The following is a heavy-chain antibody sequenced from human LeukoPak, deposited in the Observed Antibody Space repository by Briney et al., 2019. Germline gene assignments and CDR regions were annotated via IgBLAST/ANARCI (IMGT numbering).Heavy chain of an antibody. Sequence: GGSLRLSCVASGFTFSENWMHWVRQAPGKGLARVSHINRDGGLTNYADSVKGRFTLSRDDSRNTVYLQLNNLRVEGTAIYYCARASWISTADAVCWGQGTQVTVSS. CDR1: GFTFSENW. CDR3: ARASWISTADAVC. CDR2: INRDGGLT. D-gene: IGHD2-2*03. V-gene: IGHV3-74*01. J-gene: IGHJ4*02.